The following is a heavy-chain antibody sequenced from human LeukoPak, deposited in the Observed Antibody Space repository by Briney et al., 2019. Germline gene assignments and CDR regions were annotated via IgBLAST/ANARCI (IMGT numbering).Heavy chain of an antibody. Sequence: SETLSLTCTVSGGSISSSSYYWGWIRQPPGKGLEWIGSIYYSGSTYYNPSLRSRGTISVDTSKNQFSLKLSSVTAADTAVYYCARDRGLLARPVYFDYWGQGTLVTVSS. CDR1: GGSISSSSYY. D-gene: IGHD6-6*01. V-gene: IGHV4-39*07. CDR2: IYYSGST. J-gene: IGHJ4*02. CDR3: ARDRGLLARPVYFDY.